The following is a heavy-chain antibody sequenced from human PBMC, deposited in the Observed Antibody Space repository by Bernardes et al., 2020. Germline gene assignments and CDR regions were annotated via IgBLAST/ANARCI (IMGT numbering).Heavy chain of an antibody. J-gene: IGHJ4*02. V-gene: IGHV3-21*01. D-gene: IGHD6-13*01. CDR2: ISSSSSYI. Sequence: GGSLRLSCAASGFTFSSYSMNWVRQAPGKGLEWVSSISSSSSYIYYADSVKGRFTISRDNAKNSLYLQMNSLRAEDTAVYYCARDREAAAMGGRADYWGQGTLVTVSS. CDR3: ARDREAAAMGGRADY. CDR1: GFTFSSYS.